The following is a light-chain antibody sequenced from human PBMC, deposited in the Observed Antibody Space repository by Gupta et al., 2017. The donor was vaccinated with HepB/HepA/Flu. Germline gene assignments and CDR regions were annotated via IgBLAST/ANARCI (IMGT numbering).Light chain of an antibody. CDR1: SSDIGTYKF. CDR2: DVT. J-gene: IGLJ3*02. V-gene: IGLV2-23*02. Sequence: QSALTQPASVSGSPGQSITISCTGSSSDIGTYKFVSWYQHHPGKAPQLIIYDVTKRPSGISTRFSGSRSGNTASLTISGLQAADEADYYCCSYAGFATVVFGGGTMLTVL. CDR3: CSYAGFATVV.